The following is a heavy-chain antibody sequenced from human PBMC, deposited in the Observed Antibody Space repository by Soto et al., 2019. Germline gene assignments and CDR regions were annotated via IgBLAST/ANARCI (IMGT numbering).Heavy chain of an antibody. CDR2: INPKSGGT. CDR3: ARDYNILTGSLWA. CDR1: GYTFTDYY. V-gene: IGHV1-2*02. D-gene: IGHD3-9*01. J-gene: IGHJ4*02. Sequence: ASVKVSCKASGYTFTDYYMHWVQQAPGQGLEWVGWINPKSGGTGYARKFQGRVTMTRDTSISTANMELTRLTSDDTAVYYCARDYNILTGSLWAWGQGTLVTVSS.